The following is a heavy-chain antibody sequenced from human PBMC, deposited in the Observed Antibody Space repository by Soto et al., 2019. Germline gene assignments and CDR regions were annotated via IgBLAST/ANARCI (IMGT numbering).Heavy chain of an antibody. Sequence: QVQLVQSGAEVKKPGSSVKVSCKASGGTFSSYAISWVRQAPGQGLEWMGGIIPIFGTANYAQKFQVRVTITADESTSTAYMELSSLRSEDTAVYYCARWGCSGGSCYYYYYGMDVWGQGTTVTVSS. J-gene: IGHJ6*02. D-gene: IGHD2-15*01. CDR2: IIPIFGTA. CDR1: GGTFSSYA. V-gene: IGHV1-69*12. CDR3: ARWGCSGGSCYYYYYGMDV.